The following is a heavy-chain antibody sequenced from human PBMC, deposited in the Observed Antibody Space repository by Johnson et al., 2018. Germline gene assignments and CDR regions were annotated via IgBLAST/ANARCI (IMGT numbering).Heavy chain of an antibody. CDR1: GGSFSSFG. CDR2: MNSNSGTT. Sequence: QVQLVQSGAEVKKXGSSVKVXCKASGGSFSSFGINWVRQATGQGLEWMGWMNSNSGTTGYAQKFQGRVTMTRNTPISPAYMELSSRRSGDTAVYYCARGLHPYYYKYGMAVWCQGTTVTVSS. V-gene: IGHV1-8*02. CDR3: ARGLHPYYYKYGMAV. J-gene: IGHJ6*02.